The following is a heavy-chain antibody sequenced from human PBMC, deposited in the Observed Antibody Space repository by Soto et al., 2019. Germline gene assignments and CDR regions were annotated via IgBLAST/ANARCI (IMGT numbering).Heavy chain of an antibody. Sequence: GGSLRLSCAASGFTFSSYAMHWVRQAPGKGLEWVSSIGCSGSTTYYADSVKGRFSISRDNSKNTVYLQMNSLRAEDTAVYYCVQSPRSIVGPTTGYWGQGTLVTVSS. CDR2: IGCSGSTT. CDR3: VQSPRSIVGPTTGY. CDR1: GFTFSSYA. D-gene: IGHD1-26*01. J-gene: IGHJ4*02. V-gene: IGHV3-23*01.